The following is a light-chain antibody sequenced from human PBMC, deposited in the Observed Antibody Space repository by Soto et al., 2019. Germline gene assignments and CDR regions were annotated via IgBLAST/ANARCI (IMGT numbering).Light chain of an antibody. Sequence: EIVMTQSPATLSVSPGERATLSCRASQSVSSNLAWYQHKPGQAPRLLFYDASTRATGIPARFSGSGSGTDFTLTISSLEPEDFAVYYCQQRSNWPPWTFGQGTKVDIK. J-gene: IGKJ1*01. CDR2: DAS. CDR1: QSVSSN. V-gene: IGKV3-11*01. CDR3: QQRSNWPPWT.